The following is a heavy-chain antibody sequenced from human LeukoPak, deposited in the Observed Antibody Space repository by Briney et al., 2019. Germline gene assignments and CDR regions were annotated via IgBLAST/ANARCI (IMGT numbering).Heavy chain of an antibody. Sequence: ASVKVSCKASGYTFTGYCMHWVRQAPGQGLEWMGWINPNSGGTNYAQKFQGRVTMTRDTSISTAYMELSRLRSDDTAVYYCARARDDQQWLVEFAFDIWGQGTMVTVSS. D-gene: IGHD6-19*01. CDR3: ARARDDQQWLVEFAFDI. J-gene: IGHJ3*02. CDR1: GYTFTGYC. V-gene: IGHV1-2*02. CDR2: INPNSGGT.